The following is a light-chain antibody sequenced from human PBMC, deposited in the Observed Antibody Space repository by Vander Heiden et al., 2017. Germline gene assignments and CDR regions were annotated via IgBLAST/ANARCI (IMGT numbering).Light chain of an antibody. V-gene: IGKV1-8*01. CDR1: QGISSY. Sequence: AIRMTQSPSSLSASTGDRVTITCRAGQGISSYLAWYQQKPGKAPKLLIYAASTLQSGVPSRFSGSGYGTDFTLTISCRQSEDFATYYCQQYDSYPFFTFGHGTKVDIK. CDR2: AAS. J-gene: IGKJ3*01. CDR3: QQYDSYPFFT.